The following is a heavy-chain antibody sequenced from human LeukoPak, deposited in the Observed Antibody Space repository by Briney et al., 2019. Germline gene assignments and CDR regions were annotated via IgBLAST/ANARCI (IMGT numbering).Heavy chain of an antibody. Sequence: SETLSLTCTVSGGSITSYYWSWIRQPPGKGLEWIGYIYFSGSTNYNPSLKSRVTISVDTSKNQFSLKLSSVTAADTAVYYCARQMWLRSFDYWGQGTLVTVSS. J-gene: IGHJ4*02. CDR2: IYFSGST. V-gene: IGHV4-59*08. CDR3: ARQMWLRSFDY. D-gene: IGHD5-12*01. CDR1: GGSITSYY.